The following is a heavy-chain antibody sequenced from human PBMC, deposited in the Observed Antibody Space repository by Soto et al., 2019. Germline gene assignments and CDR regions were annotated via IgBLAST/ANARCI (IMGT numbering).Heavy chain of an antibody. CDR2: INQDGSEK. Sequence: GGSLRLSCAASGFTFSTSWMDWVRQTPGKGLEWVANINQDGSEKNYVDSVKGRFTISRDNAKNSQFLQMSSLTAEDSGLYYCTRYLDFWGQGTLVTVSS. J-gene: IGHJ4*02. CDR1: GFTFSTSW. CDR3: TRYLDF. V-gene: IGHV3-7*01.